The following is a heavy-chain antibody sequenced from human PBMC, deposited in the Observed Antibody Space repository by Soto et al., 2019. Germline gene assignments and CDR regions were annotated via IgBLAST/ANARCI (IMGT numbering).Heavy chain of an antibody. D-gene: IGHD3-22*01. CDR3: ARVHFSNYYDSSGYYYRAIARAGMDV. CDR2: SIPIFGTA. J-gene: IGHJ6*02. Sequence: SVKVSCKASGGTFSSYAISWVRQAPGQGLEWMGGSIPIFGTANYAQKFQGRVTITADKSTSTAYMELSSLRSEDTAVYYCARVHFSNYYDSSGYYYRAIARAGMDVWGQGTTVTVSS. CDR1: GGTFSSYA. V-gene: IGHV1-69*06.